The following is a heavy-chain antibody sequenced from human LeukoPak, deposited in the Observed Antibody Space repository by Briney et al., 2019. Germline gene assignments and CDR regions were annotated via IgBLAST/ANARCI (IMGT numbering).Heavy chain of an antibody. CDR1: GFTFSDSA. Sequence: GGSLRLSCAAFGFTFSDSAIHWVRQASGKGLEWVGRIRSKPQSYATAYDESLKGRFTISRDDSKNTAYLQMSSLKIEDTAVYYCTRVGPSTVVDYWGQGTQVTVSS. CDR2: IRSKPQSYAT. CDR3: TRVGPSTVVDY. D-gene: IGHD1-26*01. J-gene: IGHJ4*02. V-gene: IGHV3-73*01.